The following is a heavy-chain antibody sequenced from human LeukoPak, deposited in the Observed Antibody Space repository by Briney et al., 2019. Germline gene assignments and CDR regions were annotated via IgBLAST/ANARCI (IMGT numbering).Heavy chain of an antibody. V-gene: IGHV3-9*01. J-gene: IGHJ6*03. CDR2: ISWNSGSI. CDR1: GFTFDDYA. CDR3: AKDISRGGSGYLYYYYMDV. D-gene: IGHD3-22*01. Sequence: SGRSLRLSCAASGFTFDDYAMHWVRQAPGKGLEWVSGISWNSGSIGYADSVKGRFTISRDNAKNSLYLQMNSLRAEDTALYYCAKDISRGGSGYLYYYYMDVWGKGTTVTVSS.